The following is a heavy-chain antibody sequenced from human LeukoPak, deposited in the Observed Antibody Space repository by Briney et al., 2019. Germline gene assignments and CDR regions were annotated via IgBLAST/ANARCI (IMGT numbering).Heavy chain of an antibody. J-gene: IGHJ6*04. Sequence: GGSLRLSCAASGFTFSSYSMNWVRQAPGKGLEWASSISSSSSYIYYADSVKGRFTISRDNTKNSLYLQMNSLRAEDTAVYYCAELGITMIGGVWGKGTTVTISS. V-gene: IGHV3-21*01. CDR1: GFTFSSYS. CDR3: AELGITMIGGV. CDR2: ISSSSSYI. D-gene: IGHD3-10*02.